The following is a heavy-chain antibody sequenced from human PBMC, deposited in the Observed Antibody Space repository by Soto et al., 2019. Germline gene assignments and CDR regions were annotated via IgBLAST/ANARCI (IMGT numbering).Heavy chain of an antibody. D-gene: IGHD2-8*01. J-gene: IGHJ4*02. V-gene: IGHV4-39*01. CDR2: VYYRGRS. Sequence: SETLSLTCTVSGGSVSNSNYYWGWIRQSPGKGLEWIGSVYYRGRSYSKSSVKSRVTISVDTSKNQFSLNLNSVTASDTAVYFCVSQRTSVLAQAYFDYWGPGALVTVSS. CDR1: GGSVSNSNYY. CDR3: VSQRTSVLAQAYFDY.